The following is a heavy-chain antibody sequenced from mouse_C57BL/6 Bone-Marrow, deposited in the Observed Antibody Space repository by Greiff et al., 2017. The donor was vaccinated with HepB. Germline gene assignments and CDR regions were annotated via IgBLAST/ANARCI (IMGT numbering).Heavy chain of an antibody. V-gene: IGHV5-9-1*02. CDR1: GFTFSSYA. D-gene: IGHD1-1*01. CDR3: TRDQGITTHWYFDV. J-gene: IGHJ1*03. Sequence: EVMLVESGEGLVKPGGSLKLSCAASGFTFSSYAMSWVRQTPEKRLEWVAYISSGGDYIYYADTVKGRFTISRDNARNTLYLQMSSLKSEDTAMHYGTRDQGITTHWYFDVWGTGTTVTVSS. CDR2: ISSGGDYI.